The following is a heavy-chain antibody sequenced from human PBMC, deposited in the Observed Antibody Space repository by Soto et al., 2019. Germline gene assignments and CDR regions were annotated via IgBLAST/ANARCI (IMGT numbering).Heavy chain of an antibody. Sequence: ASVKVSFKASGYTFTGYYMHWVRQAPGQGLEWMGWINPNSGGTNYAQKFQGRVTMTRGTSISTAYMELSRLRSDDTAVYYCARGRYCSSTSCYYYYGMDVWGQGTTVTVSS. V-gene: IGHV1-2*02. CDR2: INPNSGGT. D-gene: IGHD2-2*01. CDR1: GYTFTGYY. CDR3: ARGRYCSSTSCYYYYGMDV. J-gene: IGHJ6*02.